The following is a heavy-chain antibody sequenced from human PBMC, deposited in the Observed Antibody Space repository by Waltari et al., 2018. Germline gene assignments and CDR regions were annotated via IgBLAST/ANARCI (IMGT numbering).Heavy chain of an antibody. CDR1: GYTFTSSD. Sequence: QVQLVQSGAEVKKPGASVKVSCKASGYTFTSSDNHWVRQDNGPGIEWMGWMNPNSGNTGYAQKFQGRVTITRNTSISTAYMELSSLRSEDTAVYYCARGDHSSSWFSNWFDPWGQGTLVTVSS. CDR3: ARGDHSSSWFSNWFDP. V-gene: IGHV1-8*03. CDR2: MNPNSGNT. D-gene: IGHD6-13*01. J-gene: IGHJ5*02.